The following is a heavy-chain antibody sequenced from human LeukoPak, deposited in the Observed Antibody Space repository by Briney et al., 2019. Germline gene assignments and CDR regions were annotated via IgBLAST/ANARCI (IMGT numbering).Heavy chain of an antibody. CDR3: ATPAYYGSGSYPTALWY. D-gene: IGHD3-10*01. CDR1: GYSFTSYW. V-gene: IGHV5-51*01. CDR2: IYPGDSDT. J-gene: IGHJ4*02. Sequence: GESLKISCKGFGYSFTSYWIGWVRQMPGKGLEWMGIIYPGDSDTRYSPSFQGQVTISADKSISTAYLQWSSLKASDTAMYYCATPAYYGSGSYPTALWYWGQGTLVTVSS.